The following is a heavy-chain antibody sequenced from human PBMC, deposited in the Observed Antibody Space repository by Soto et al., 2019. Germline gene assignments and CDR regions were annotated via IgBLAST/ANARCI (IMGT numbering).Heavy chain of an antibody. V-gene: IGHV3-74*01. CDR2: INSDGSST. D-gene: IGHD3-16*02. J-gene: IGHJ6*02. CDR1: GFTFSSYW. Sequence: PGGSLRLSCAASGFTFSSYWMHWVRQAPGKGLVWVSRINSDGSSTSYADSVKGRFTISRDNAKNTLYLQMNSLRAEDTAVYYCARGRDDYVWGSYRPQALYGMDVWGQGTTVTVSS. CDR3: ARGRDDYVWGSYRPQALYGMDV.